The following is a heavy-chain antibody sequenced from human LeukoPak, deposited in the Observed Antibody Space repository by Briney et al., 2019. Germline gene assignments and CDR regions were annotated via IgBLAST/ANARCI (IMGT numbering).Heavy chain of an antibody. D-gene: IGHD3-3*01. Sequence: GGSLRLFCSPSGVTFSTYSMNWVGQTLGMGLIWVSSISGSGGSTVYGESVKGRFSISRDNSKKMMYLQMNSLRADDTPLYYCAKGGPNFDFWRFDYWGQGILVTVSS. V-gene: IGHV3-23*01. J-gene: IGHJ4*02. CDR2: ISGSGGST. CDR3: AKGGPNFDFWRFDY. CDR1: GVTFSTYS.